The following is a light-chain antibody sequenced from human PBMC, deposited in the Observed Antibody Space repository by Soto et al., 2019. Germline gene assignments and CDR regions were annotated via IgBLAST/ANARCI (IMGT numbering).Light chain of an antibody. CDR1: QSVTSH. V-gene: IGKV3-11*01. CDR3: QLRTNRVIT. CDR2: DAS. J-gene: IGKJ5*01. Sequence: EVVLTQSPGTLSLSPGERATLSCRASQSVTSHLAWYQQKPGQAPRLLIYDASSRATGIPDRFSGSGSGTDFALAIDSLEPEDFALYYCQLRTNRVITFGQGTRLEIK.